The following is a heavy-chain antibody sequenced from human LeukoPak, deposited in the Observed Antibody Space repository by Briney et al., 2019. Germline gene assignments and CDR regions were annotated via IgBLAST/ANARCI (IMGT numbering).Heavy chain of an antibody. CDR1: GGTFSSYA. V-gene: IGHV1-69*13. CDR3: ARDPLLYCSGGSCYLENWFDP. D-gene: IGHD2-15*01. J-gene: IGHJ5*02. Sequence: SVKVSCKASGGTFSSYAISWVRQAPGQGLEWMGGIIPIFGTANYAQKFQGRVTITADESTSTAYMELSSLRSEDTAVYHCARDPLLYCSGGSCYLENWFDPWGQGTLVTVSS. CDR2: IIPIFGTA.